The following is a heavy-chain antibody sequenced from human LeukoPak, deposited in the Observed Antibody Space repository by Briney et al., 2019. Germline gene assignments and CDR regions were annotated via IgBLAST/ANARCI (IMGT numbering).Heavy chain of an antibody. V-gene: IGHV3-23*01. CDR2: ISGSGTYT. CDR3: AKDQRLRPQYYFDS. CDR1: GFTFNNYA. J-gene: IGHJ4*02. Sequence: PGGSLRLSCLASGFTFNNYAMFWVRQTPGKGLEWVSGISGSGTYTYYADSVKGRFTISRDNSKNMLYLQMNSLRAEDTAVFYCAKDQRLRPQYYFDSWGQGTLVTVPS.